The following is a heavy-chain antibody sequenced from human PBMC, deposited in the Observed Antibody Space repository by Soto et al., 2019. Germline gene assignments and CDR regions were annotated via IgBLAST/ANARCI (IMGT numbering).Heavy chain of an antibody. D-gene: IGHD3-3*01. CDR2: IYPGDSDT. V-gene: IGHV5-51*01. Sequence: GESLKISCKGSGYSFTSYWIGWVRQMPGKGLEWMGIIYPGDSDTRYSPSFQGQVTISADKSISTAYLQWSSLKASDTAMYYCARHVGYDFWSGYYSSLDPWGQGTLVTVSS. J-gene: IGHJ5*02. CDR1: GYSFTSYW. CDR3: ARHVGYDFWSGYYSSLDP.